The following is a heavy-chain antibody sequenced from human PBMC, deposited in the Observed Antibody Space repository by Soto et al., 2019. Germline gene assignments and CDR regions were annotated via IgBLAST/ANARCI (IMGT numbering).Heavy chain of an antibody. Sequence: ASVKVSCKASGYTFTHHYIHWVRPAPGQGLDWVGVINPSGGRTNYAQKFQGRVTMTGDTSTRTVYMELSSLRPEDTAIYYCVKQAHGLDGVAFDYWGQGTQVTVS. CDR2: INPSGGRT. D-gene: IGHD2-15*01. J-gene: IGHJ4*02. V-gene: IGHV1-46*01. CDR1: GYTFTHHY. CDR3: VKQAHGLDGVAFDY.